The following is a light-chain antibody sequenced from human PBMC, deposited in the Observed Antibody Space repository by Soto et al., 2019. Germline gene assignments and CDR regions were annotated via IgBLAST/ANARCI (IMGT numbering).Light chain of an antibody. Sequence: QSVLTQPRSVSASPGRSVTISCTGTSSDVGGHNYVSWYQQHPGKAPKLMISSVNKRPSGIPDRFSGSKSGNTASLAISGLQPEDEADYYCCSYAGSYTYVFGTGTKLTVL. CDR2: SVN. CDR1: SSDVGGHNY. V-gene: IGLV2-11*01. CDR3: CSYAGSYTYV. J-gene: IGLJ1*01.